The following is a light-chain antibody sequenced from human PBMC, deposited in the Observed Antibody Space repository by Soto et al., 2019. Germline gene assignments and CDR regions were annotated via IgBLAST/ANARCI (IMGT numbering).Light chain of an antibody. Sequence: EIVMTQSPATLSVSPGERATLSCRASQSVSSNLAWYQQKPGQAPRLLIYGASTRATGIPARFSGSGSGTEFTLTLSSLQSEDFAISYCQHYNNWPPWTFGQGTKVEIK. J-gene: IGKJ1*01. CDR1: QSVSSN. V-gene: IGKV3-15*01. CDR2: GAS. CDR3: QHYNNWPPWT.